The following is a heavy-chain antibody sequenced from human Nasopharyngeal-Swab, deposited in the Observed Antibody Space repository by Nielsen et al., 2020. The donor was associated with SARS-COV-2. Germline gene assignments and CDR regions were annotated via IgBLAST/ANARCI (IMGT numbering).Heavy chain of an antibody. CDR1: GYSISSGYY. V-gene: IGHV4-38-2*02. CDR3: ASVNGYDFWSGYYHPFDY. J-gene: IGHJ4*02. Sequence: SETLSLTCTVSGYSISSGYYWGWIRQPPGKGLEWIGSIYHSGSTYYNPSLKSRVTISVDTSKNQFSLKLSSVTAADTAAYYCASVNGYDFWSGYYHPFDYWGQGTLVTVSS. CDR2: IYHSGST. D-gene: IGHD3-3*01.